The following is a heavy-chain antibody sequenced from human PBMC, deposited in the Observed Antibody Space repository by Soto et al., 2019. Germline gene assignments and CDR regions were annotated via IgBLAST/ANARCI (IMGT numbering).Heavy chain of an antibody. CDR1: GFTFSSYA. D-gene: IGHD3-10*01. V-gene: IGHV3-64*01. CDR2: ISSNGGST. Sequence: PGGSLRLSCAASGFTFSSYAMHWVRQAPGKELEYVSAISSNGGSTYYANSVKGRFTISRDNSKNTLYLQMGSLRAEDMAVYYCARVGGSGSYYYYYMDVWGKGTTVTVSS. CDR3: ARVGGSGSYYYYYMDV. J-gene: IGHJ6*03.